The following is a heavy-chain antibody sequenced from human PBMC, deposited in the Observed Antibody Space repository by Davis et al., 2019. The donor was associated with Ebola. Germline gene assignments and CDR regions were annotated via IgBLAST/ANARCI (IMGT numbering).Heavy chain of an antibody. CDR2: INPNSGGT. D-gene: IGHD5-18*01. CDR3: ARGIQLWLEGDY. J-gene: IGHJ4*02. CDR1: GYTFTGYY. V-gene: IGHV1-2*02. Sequence: ASVKVSCQASGYTFTGYYMHWVRQAPGQGLEWMGWINPNSGGTNYAQKFQGRVTMTRDTSISTAYMELGRLRSDDTAVYYCARGIQLWLEGDYWGQGTLVTVSS.